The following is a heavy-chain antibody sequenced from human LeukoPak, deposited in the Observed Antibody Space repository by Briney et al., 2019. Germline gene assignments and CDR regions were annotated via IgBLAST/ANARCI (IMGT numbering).Heavy chain of an antibody. J-gene: IGHJ4*02. CDR2: IKSKTDGGTT. D-gene: IGHD6-19*01. V-gene: IGHV3-15*01. CDR3: TPSIAVAGSLDY. CDR1: GFTFSNVW. Sequence: GGSLRLSCAASGFTFSNVWMSWVRQAPGKGLEWVGRIKSKTDGGTTDYAAPVKGRFTISRDDSKNTLNLQMNSQKTEDTAVYYCTPSIAVAGSLDYWGQGTLVTVSS.